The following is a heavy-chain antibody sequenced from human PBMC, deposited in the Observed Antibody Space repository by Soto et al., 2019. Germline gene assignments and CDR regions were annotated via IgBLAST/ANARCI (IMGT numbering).Heavy chain of an antibody. J-gene: IGHJ6*02. Sequence: GGSLRLSCAASGFTFSSYAMSWVRQAPGEGLEWVSAISGSGGSTYYADSVKGRFTISRDNSKYTLYLQMNSLRAEDTAVYYYATRGTAVAPMDVSGHGTTLTVSS. V-gene: IGHV3-23*01. D-gene: IGHD6-19*01. CDR2: ISGSGGST. CDR3: ATRGTAVAPMDV. CDR1: GFTFSSYA.